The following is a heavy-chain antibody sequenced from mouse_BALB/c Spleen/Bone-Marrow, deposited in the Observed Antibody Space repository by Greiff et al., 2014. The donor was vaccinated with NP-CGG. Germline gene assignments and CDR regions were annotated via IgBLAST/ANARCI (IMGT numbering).Heavy chain of an antibody. J-gene: IGHJ2*01. Sequence: EVQLQQSGTVLARPGAAVKMSCKASGYTFSNHWMHWVKQRPGQGLEWIGTIYPGNSDTTYNQKFKGKATLTAVTSTSTAYMELSSLTNEDSAVYYCTTLARNKFDYWGQGTTLTVSS. D-gene: IGHD3-1*01. V-gene: IGHV1-5*01. CDR3: TTLARNKFDY. CDR2: IYPGNSDT. CDR1: GYTFSNHW.